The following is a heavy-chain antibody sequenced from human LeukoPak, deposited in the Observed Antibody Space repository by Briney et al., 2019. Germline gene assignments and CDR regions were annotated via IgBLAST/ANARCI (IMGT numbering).Heavy chain of an antibody. J-gene: IGHJ6*02. CDR1: GYTLTSYG. D-gene: IGHD5-18*01. V-gene: IGHV1-18*01. CDR3: ARDGRGATWTQLWLRNGMDV. CDR2: ISAYNGNT. Sequence: GASVKVSCKASGYTLTSYGVSWVRQAPGQGLEWMGWISAYNGNTNYAQKLQGRVTMTTDTSTSTAYMELRSLRSDGTAVYYCARDGRGATWTQLWLRNGMDVWGQGTTVTVSS.